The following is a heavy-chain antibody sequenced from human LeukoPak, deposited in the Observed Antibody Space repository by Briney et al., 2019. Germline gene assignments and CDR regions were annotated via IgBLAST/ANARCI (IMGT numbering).Heavy chain of an antibody. Sequence: LETLSLTCTVSGGSISSSSSYWGWIRQPPGKGLEWIGGIYYSGSTYYNPSLKSRVTVSVGTSKNQFSLNLRSVTAADTAVYYCARDPNTYGSGSDGGYWGQGTLVTVSS. D-gene: IGHD3-10*01. J-gene: IGHJ4*02. CDR1: GGSISSSSSY. CDR2: IYYSGST. V-gene: IGHV4-39*02. CDR3: ARDPNTYGSGSDGGY.